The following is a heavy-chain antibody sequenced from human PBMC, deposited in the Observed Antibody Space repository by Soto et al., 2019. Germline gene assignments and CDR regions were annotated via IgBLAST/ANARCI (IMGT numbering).Heavy chain of an antibody. V-gene: IGHV3-23*01. CDR1: GFMFSSYA. Sequence: EVQLLESGGGLIQPGGSLRLSCVASGFMFSSYAMSWVRQAPGKGLEWVSSISASGGTANLADSVEGRCTISRDNSKSPLYLQINSLRAEDTAVYYCAKLTYPSDSTGYYYERVSGWIDSWGQGTLVTVSS. CDR3: AKLTYPSDSTGYYYERVSGWIDS. CDR2: ISASGGTA. D-gene: IGHD3-22*01. J-gene: IGHJ5*01.